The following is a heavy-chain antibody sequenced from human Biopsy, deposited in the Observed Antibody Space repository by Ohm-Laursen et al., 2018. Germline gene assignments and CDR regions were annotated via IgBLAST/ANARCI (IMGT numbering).Heavy chain of an antibody. J-gene: IGHJ5*02. D-gene: IGHD3-22*01. CDR2: INAKTGDT. CDR1: GYTFTGYH. Sequence: ASVTASCTPSGYTFTGYHAHSVRQAPGQGLGWMGWINAKTGDTNYAQKFQGRVTMTRDTSISTAYVDLSSLRSDDTAVYYCTRGGYYYDSLAYYYWFDPWGQGTLVTVSS. V-gene: IGHV1-2*02. CDR3: TRGGYYYDSLAYYYWFDP.